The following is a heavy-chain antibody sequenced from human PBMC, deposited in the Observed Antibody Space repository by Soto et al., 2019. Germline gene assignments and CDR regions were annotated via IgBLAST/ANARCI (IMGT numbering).Heavy chain of an antibody. CDR2: INPSGST. CDR1: GGSFSGYY. V-gene: IGHV4-34*01. D-gene: IGHD2-8*01. Sequence: QVQLQQWGAGLLKPSETLSLTCAVYGGSFSGYYWSWIRQPPGKGLEWIGEINPSGSTNYNPSLKSRVTISVDTYKNQFSLKLSSVTAADTAVYYCARGRSCTNGVCSDRGYGMDVWGQGTTVTVSS. CDR3: ARGRSCTNGVCSDRGYGMDV. J-gene: IGHJ6*02.